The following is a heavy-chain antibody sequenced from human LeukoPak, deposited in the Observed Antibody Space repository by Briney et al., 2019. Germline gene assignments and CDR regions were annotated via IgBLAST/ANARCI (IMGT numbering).Heavy chain of an antibody. CDR1: GFTFSSYS. J-gene: IGHJ6*04. CDR2: ISGSSSYI. Sequence: SGESLRLSCAASGFTFSSYSMNWVRQAPGKGLEWVSSISGSSSYIYYADSVKGRFTISRDNAKNSLYLQMNSLRAEDTAVYYCAELGITMIGGVWGKGTTVTISS. D-gene: IGHD3-10*02. V-gene: IGHV3-21*01. CDR3: AELGITMIGGV.